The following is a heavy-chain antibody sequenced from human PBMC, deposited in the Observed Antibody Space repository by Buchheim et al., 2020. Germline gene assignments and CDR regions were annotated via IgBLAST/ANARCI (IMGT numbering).Heavy chain of an antibody. CDR2: IYYSGST. D-gene: IGHD2-15*01. CDR1: GGSISSSSYY. Sequence: QLQLQESGPGLVKPSETLSLTCTVSGGSISSSSYYWGWIRQPPGKGLEWIGSIYYSGSTYYNPSLKSRVTISVDTSKNQFSLKLSSVTAADTAVYYCARRGYCSGGSCYSDYYYGMDVWGQGTT. J-gene: IGHJ6*02. V-gene: IGHV4-39*01. CDR3: ARRGYCSGGSCYSDYYYGMDV.